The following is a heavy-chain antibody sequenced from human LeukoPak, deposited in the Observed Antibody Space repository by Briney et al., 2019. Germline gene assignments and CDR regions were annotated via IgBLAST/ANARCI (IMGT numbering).Heavy chain of an antibody. V-gene: IGHV3-66*01. CDR3: ARDGGSYSFDC. D-gene: IGHD1-26*01. CDR2: IYTDDST. J-gene: IGHJ4*02. Sequence: GGSLRLSCAASGFTVSSNFMSWVRQAPGKGLEWVSVIYTDDSTYFADSVKGRFSISRDNSQNTLYPQMNSLRAEDTAVYYCARDGGSYSFDCWGQGTLVTVSS. CDR1: GFTVSSNF.